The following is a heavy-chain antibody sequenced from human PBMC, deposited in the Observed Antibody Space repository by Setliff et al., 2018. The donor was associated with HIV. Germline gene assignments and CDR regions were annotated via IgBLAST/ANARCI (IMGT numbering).Heavy chain of an antibody. CDR3: ARGGGDGYNYNYYYYGMDV. J-gene: IGHJ6*02. V-gene: IGHV4-34*01. D-gene: IGHD1-1*01. CDR1: GVSFSGYY. Sequence: SETLSLTCAVYGVSFSGYYWSWIRQPPGKGLEWIGEINHSGGTNYNPSLKSRVNISVDTSKNQFSLKLSAVTAADTAVYYCARGGGDGYNYNYYYYGMDVWGQGTTVTVSS. CDR2: INHSGGT.